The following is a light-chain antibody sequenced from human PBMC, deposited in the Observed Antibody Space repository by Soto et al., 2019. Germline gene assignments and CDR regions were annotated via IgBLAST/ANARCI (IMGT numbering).Light chain of an antibody. CDR3: QVWDSSSDHRVV. CDR2: DDG. V-gene: IGLV3-21*02. J-gene: IGLJ2*01. CDR1: NIGIKS. Sequence: SYELTQAPSVSVAPGQTARITCGGNNIGIKSVHWYQQKPGQAPVLVVYDDGDRPSGIPERFSGSNSGNTATLTITRVEAGDEADYHCQVWDSSSDHRVVFGGGTKLTVL.